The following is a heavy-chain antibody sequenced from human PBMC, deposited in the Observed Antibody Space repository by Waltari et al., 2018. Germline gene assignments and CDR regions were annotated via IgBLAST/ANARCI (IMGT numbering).Heavy chain of an antibody. Sequence: QVQLQESGPGLVKPSETLSLTCPVSGYSISSGYYWGWIRQPPGKGLEWIGSIYPSGSTYYNPSLKSRVTISVDTSKNQFSLKLSSVTAADTAVYYCAKRTGLDAFDIWGQGTMVTVSS. V-gene: IGHV4-38-2*01. CDR2: IYPSGST. CDR1: GYSISSGYY. D-gene: IGHD1-1*01. J-gene: IGHJ3*02. CDR3: AKRTGLDAFDI.